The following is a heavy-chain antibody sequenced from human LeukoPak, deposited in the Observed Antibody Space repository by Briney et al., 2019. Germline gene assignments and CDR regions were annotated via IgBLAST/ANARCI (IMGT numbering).Heavy chain of an antibody. CDR1: GFTFSGYW. D-gene: IGHD2/OR15-2a*01. CDR3: ARPIYDTRNSMDV. Sequence: GGSLRLSCAASGFTFSGYWMHWVRQAPGKGLMWVSRINSDGSSTNYADSVKGRFTISRDNAKNTLYLQMNSLRGEDTAVYYCARPIYDTRNSMDVRGQGTTVTVSS. V-gene: IGHV3-74*01. CDR2: INSDGSST. J-gene: IGHJ6*02.